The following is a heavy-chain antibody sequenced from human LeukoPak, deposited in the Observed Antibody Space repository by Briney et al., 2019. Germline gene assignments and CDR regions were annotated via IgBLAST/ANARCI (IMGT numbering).Heavy chain of an antibody. CDR2: IYYSGTT. Sequence: SETLSLTCTVSGGTFISSHYFWGWIRQPPGKGLEWIGNIYYSGTTYYNPSLKSRLTISVDTSKRQFSLNLSSVTAADTAVYYCARVQISRGHNWFDPWGQGTLVTVSS. J-gene: IGHJ5*02. CDR1: GGTFISSHYF. D-gene: IGHD3-10*01. CDR3: ARVQISRGHNWFDP. V-gene: IGHV4-39*07.